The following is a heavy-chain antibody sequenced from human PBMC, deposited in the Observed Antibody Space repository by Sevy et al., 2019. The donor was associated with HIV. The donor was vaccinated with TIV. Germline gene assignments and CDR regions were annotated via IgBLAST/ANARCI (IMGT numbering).Heavy chain of an antibody. Sequence: GGSLRLSCAASGFTFSKYSMSWVRQPPGKGLEWVSTLSFACGKINYADSVKGRFTISRDNSKSSVYLQMNNLRPEDTAVYYCAREGCTQPHDDWGQGTLVTVSS. V-gene: IGHV3-23*01. CDR3: AREGCTQPHDD. CDR2: LSFACGKI. CDR1: GFTFSKYS. J-gene: IGHJ4*02. D-gene: IGHD2-8*01.